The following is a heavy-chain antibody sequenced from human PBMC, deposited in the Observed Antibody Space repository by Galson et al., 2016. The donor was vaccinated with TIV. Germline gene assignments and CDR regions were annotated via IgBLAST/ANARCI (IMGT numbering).Heavy chain of an antibody. CDR3: ATDGRDAYNPYFDS. D-gene: IGHD5-24*01. CDR2: ISSDGTNA. CDR1: GFTFSAYR. V-gene: IGHV3-30*03. J-gene: IGHJ4*02. Sequence: SLRLSCAASGFTFSAYRMDWVRQAPGKGPEWVAVISSDGTNAHYADSMKGRFTISRDNSGNTLYLQMNNLRSEDTAVYYCATDGRDAYNPYFDSWGQGTLVTVSS.